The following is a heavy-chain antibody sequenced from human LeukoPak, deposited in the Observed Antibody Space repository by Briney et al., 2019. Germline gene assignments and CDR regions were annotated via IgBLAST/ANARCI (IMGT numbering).Heavy chain of an antibody. V-gene: IGHV4-59*08. J-gene: IGHJ4*02. D-gene: IGHD3-22*01. Sequence: SETLSLTCTVSGGSISSYYWSWIRQPPGKGLEWIGYIYYSGSTKYNPSLKSRVTISVDTSKNQFSLKLSSVTAADTAVYYCARGLDSSGYLQFDYWGQGTLVTVSS. CDR1: GGSISSYY. CDR2: IYYSGST. CDR3: ARGLDSSGYLQFDY.